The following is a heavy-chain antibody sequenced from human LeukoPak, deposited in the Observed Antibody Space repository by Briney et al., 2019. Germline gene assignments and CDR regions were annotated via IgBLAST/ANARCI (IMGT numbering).Heavy chain of an antibody. D-gene: IGHD6-19*01. CDR2: INPNSGGT. V-gene: IGHV1-2*02. J-gene: IGHJ6*03. CDR1: GYTFTGYY. CDR3: ARDLEQWLVGGAMDV. Sequence: ASVKVSCKASGYTFTGYYMNWLRQAPGQGLEWMGWINPNSGGTNYAQKFQGRVTMTRDTSISTAYMELSRLRSDDTAVYYCARDLEQWLVGGAMDVWGKGTTVTISS.